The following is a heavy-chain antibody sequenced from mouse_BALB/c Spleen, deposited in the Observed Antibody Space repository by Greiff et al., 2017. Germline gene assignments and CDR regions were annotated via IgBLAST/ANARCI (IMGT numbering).Heavy chain of an antibody. CDR1: GYTFTSYW. CDR3: ARSANDGSPWFAY. D-gene: IGHD2-3*01. Sequence: QVQLQQSGPELVKPGASVKISCKASGYTFTSYWIQWVKQRPGQGLGWIGEIFPGTGTTYYNEKFKGKATLTIDTSSSTAYMQLSSLTSEDSAVYFCARSANDGSPWFAYWGQGTLVTVSA. V-gene: IGHV1S132*01. J-gene: IGHJ3*01. CDR2: IFPGTGTT.